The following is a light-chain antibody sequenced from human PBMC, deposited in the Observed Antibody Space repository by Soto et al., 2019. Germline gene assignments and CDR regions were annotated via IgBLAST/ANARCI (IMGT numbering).Light chain of an antibody. V-gene: IGLV2-14*01. CDR1: SSDVGGYNY. J-gene: IGLJ1*01. CDR2: EVS. Sequence: QSVLTQPASVSGSPGQSITISRTGTSSDVGGYNYVPWYQQHPGKAPKLMIYEVSNRPSGVSNRFSGSKSGNTASLTISGLQAEDEADYYCQSYDSTLSARYVFGTGTKVT. CDR3: QSYDSTLSARYV.